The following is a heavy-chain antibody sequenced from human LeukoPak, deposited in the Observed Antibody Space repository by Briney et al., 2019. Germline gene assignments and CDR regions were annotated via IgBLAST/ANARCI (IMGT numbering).Heavy chain of an antibody. CDR1: GGTFSRSA. Sequence: SVKVSCNASGGTFSRSAIIWVRQAPGQGHEWMGRIIPILGIINYAQKFQDRVSITADKSTSTAYMELSSLRSEDTAMYYCASPDPVSDDAFDIWGQGTMVTVSS. V-gene: IGHV1-69*04. CDR3: ASPDPVSDDAFDI. J-gene: IGHJ3*02. CDR2: IIPILGII.